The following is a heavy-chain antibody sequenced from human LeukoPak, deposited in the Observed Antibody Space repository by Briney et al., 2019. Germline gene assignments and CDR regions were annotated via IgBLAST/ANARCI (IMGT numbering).Heavy chain of an antibody. CDR3: ARVWPVGTQDAFDI. V-gene: IGHV1-2*02. J-gene: IGHJ3*02. CDR2: INTNSGGT. Sequence: ASVKVSFKASVYTFTGYYMHWVRQPPAQGLEWVGWINTNSGGTNNAHKFQGRVTMIRDTSISTAYMELSRLRSDDTALYYCARVWPVGTQDAFDIWGQGTMVTVSS. CDR1: VYTFTGYY. D-gene: IGHD3-10*01.